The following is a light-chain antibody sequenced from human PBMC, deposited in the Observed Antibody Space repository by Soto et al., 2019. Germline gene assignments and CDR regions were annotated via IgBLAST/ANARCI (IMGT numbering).Light chain of an antibody. V-gene: IGLV2-14*01. CDR2: EVS. CDR3: SSYTSSSTLV. Sequence: QSALTQPASVSGSPGQSITISCTGTSSDVGGYNYVSWYQQHPGKATKLMIYEVSNRPSGVSNRFSGSKSGNTASLTISGLHAADEADYYCSSYTSSSTLVFGTGTKVTVL. CDR1: SSDVGGYNY. J-gene: IGLJ1*01.